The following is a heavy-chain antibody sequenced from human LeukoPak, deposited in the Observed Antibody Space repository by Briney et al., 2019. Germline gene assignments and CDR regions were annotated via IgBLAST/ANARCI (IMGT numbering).Heavy chain of an antibody. D-gene: IGHD1-26*01. CDR1: GFTFSDYY. J-gene: IGHJ6*02. CDR3: ARNISGSYYDYYYYYGMDV. CDR2: SSSSSSYT. V-gene: IGHV3-11*06. Sequence: GGSLRLSCAASGFTFSDYYMSWIRQAPGKGLEWVSYSSSSSSYTNYADSVKGRFTISRDNAKNSLYLQMNSLRAEDTAVYYCARNISGSYYDYYYYYGMDVWGQGTTVTVSS.